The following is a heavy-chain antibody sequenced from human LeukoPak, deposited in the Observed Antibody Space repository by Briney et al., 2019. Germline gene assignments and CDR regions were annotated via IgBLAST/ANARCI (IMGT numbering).Heavy chain of an antibody. J-gene: IGHJ4*02. CDR1: GGSISSYY. CDR3: ARLYYGYVWGSYPFDY. V-gene: IGHV4-59*01. D-gene: IGHD3-16*02. Sequence: SETLSLTCTVSGGSISSYYWSWIRQPPGKGLEWIGYIYYSGSTNYNPSLKSRVTISVDTSKNQFSLKLSSVTAADTAVYYCARLYYGYVWGSYPFDYWGQGTLVTVSS. CDR2: IYYSGST.